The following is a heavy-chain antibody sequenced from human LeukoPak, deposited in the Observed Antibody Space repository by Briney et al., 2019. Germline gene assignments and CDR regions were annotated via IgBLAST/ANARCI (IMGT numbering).Heavy chain of an antibody. CDR3: ARSELLWFGGVNSGFDY. J-gene: IGHJ4*02. Sequence: KPSETLSLTCTVSGGSISSYYWSWIRQPPGRGLEWIGYVYYSGSTNYNSSLKSRVTISVDTSKNQFSLKLSSVTAADTAVYFCARSELLWFGGVNSGFDYWGQGTLVTVS. D-gene: IGHD3-10*01. CDR2: VYYSGST. CDR1: GGSISSYY. V-gene: IGHV4-59*01.